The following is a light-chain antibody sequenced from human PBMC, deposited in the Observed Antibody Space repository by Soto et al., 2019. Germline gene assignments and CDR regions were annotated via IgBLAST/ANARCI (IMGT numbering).Light chain of an antibody. J-gene: IGLJ3*02. V-gene: IGLV2-14*01. CDR3: SSYTSSSTQV. CDR2: EVS. Sequence: QSALTQPASVSGSPGQLITISCTGTSSDVGGYNYVSWYQQHPGKAPKLMIYEVSNRPSGVSNRFSGSKSGNTASLTISGLQAEDEADYYCSSYTSSSTQVFGGGTKVTVL. CDR1: SSDVGGYNY.